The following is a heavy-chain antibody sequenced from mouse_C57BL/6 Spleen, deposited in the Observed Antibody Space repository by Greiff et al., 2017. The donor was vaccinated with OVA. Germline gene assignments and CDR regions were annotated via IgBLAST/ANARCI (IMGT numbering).Heavy chain of an antibody. CDR2: IDPSDSET. Sequence: VQLQQPGAELVRPGSSVKLSCKASGYTFTSYWMHWVKQRPIQGLEWIGNIDPSDSETHYNQKFKDKATLTVDKSSSTAYMQLSSLTSEDSAVYCCARDGYYEVYAMDYWGQGTSVTVSS. V-gene: IGHV1-52*01. J-gene: IGHJ4*01. CDR1: GYTFTSYW. CDR3: ARDGYYEVYAMDY. D-gene: IGHD2-3*01.